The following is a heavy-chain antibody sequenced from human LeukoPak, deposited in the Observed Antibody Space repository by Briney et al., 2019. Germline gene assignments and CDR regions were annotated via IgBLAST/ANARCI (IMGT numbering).Heavy chain of an antibody. CDR3: AKSLAVAATGGGMDV. D-gene: IGHD6-19*01. J-gene: IGHJ6*02. CDR2: VSGSDGIT. CDR1: GFSFSNYA. V-gene: IGHV3-23*01. Sequence: GGSLRLSCADSGFSFSNYAMTWVRQAPGKGLEWVAIVSGSDGITYYADSVKGRFTISRDNSKNTLYMQRNSLRVEDTAVYYCAKSLAVAATGGGMDVWGQGTTVTVSS.